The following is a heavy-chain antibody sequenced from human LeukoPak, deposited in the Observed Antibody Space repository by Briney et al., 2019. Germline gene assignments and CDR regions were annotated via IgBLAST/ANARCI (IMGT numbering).Heavy chain of an antibody. CDR1: GGSISSYY. CDR3: ARNYCTNGVCYRAREDWFDP. V-gene: IGHV4-59*01. J-gene: IGHJ5*02. D-gene: IGHD2-8*01. CDR2: IYYSGST. Sequence: SGTLSLTCTVSGGSISSYYWSWIRQPPGKGLEWIGYIYYSGSTNYNPSLKSRVTISVDTSKNQFSLKLSSVTAADTAVYYCARNYCTNGVCYRAREDWFDPWGQGTLVTVSS.